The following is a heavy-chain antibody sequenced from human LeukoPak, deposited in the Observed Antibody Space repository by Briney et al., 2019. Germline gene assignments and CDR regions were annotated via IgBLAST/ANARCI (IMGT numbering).Heavy chain of an antibody. V-gene: IGHV4-4*07. D-gene: IGHD3-16*01. Sequence: SETLSLTCTVSGGSISNYFWSWIPQPAGKGLEWIGRIYSSGATNYNPSLKSRVAMSVDTSKNQFSLKLSSVTAADTAVYYCARNVRGGSTYLDYWGQGILVTVSS. CDR2: IYSSGAT. CDR3: ARNVRGGSTYLDY. J-gene: IGHJ4*02. CDR1: GGSISNYF.